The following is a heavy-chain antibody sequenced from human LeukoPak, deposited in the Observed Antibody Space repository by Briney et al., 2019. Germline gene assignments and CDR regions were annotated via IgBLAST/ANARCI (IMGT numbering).Heavy chain of an antibody. V-gene: IGHV1-69*04. Sequence: ASAKVSCKASGGTFSSYAISWVRQAPGQGLEWMGRIIPILGIANYAQKFQGRVTITADKSTSTAYMELSSLRSEDTAVYYCASPDYDFWSGSPSPFDYWGQGTLVTASS. CDR2: IIPILGIA. CDR1: GGTFSSYA. D-gene: IGHD3-3*01. J-gene: IGHJ4*02. CDR3: ASPDYDFWSGSPSPFDY.